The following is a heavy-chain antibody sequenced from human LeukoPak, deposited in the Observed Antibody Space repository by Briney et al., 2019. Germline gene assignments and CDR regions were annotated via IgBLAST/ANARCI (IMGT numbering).Heavy chain of an antibody. J-gene: IGHJ4*02. CDR3: ARDRVEMATNLFDY. V-gene: IGHV4-4*02. CDR1: GDSISSSNR. D-gene: IGHD5-24*01. Sequence: SGTLSLTCAVSGDSISSSNRWSWVRQPPGKGLEWIGEIYHSGSSNYNPSLKSRVTISVDKSKNQFSLKLSSVTAADTAVYYCARDRVEMATNLFDYWGQGTLVTVSS. CDR2: IYHSGSS.